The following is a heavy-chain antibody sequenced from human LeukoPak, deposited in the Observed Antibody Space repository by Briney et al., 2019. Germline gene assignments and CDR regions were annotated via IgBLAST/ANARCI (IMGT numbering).Heavy chain of an antibody. J-gene: IGHJ4*02. CDR1: GFTFSTYA. Sequence: GGSLRLSCAASGFTFSTYAMSWVRQAPGKGLEWVSGISDSGDRTHYAGSVKGRFTISRDNSKNTLYLQMNSLRAEDTAVYHCASGSYYEDYFDYWGQGILVTVSS. CDR3: ASGSYYEDYFDY. V-gene: IGHV3-23*01. CDR2: ISDSGDRT. D-gene: IGHD1-26*01.